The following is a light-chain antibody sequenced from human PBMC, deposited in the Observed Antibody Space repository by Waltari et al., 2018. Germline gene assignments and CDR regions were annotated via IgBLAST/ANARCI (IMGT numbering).Light chain of an antibody. CDR1: QSISTY. V-gene: IGKV1-39*01. CDR2: ASS. CDR3: QQTYGSPPT. Sequence: DIQMTQSPSSLSASVGDRVPIPCPASQSISTYLHWYQQKPGKAPKLLVYASSNFQTGVSSRFSGSGSGTDFTLTISSLEPEDFATYYCQQTYGSPPTFGPGTKVDI. J-gene: IGKJ3*01.